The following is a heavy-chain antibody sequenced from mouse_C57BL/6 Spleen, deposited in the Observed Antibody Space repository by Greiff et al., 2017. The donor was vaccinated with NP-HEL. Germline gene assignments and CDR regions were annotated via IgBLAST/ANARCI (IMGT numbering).Heavy chain of an antibody. CDR2: INPYNGDT. Sequence: EVQLKESGPELVKPGDSVKISCKASGYSFTGYFMNWVMQSHGKSLEWIGRINPYNGDTFYNQKFKGKATLTVDKSSSTAHMELRSLTSEDSAVYYCARSPRGDYYAMDYWGQGTSVTVSS. V-gene: IGHV1-20*01. CDR3: ARSPRGDYYAMDY. CDR1: GYSFTGYF. J-gene: IGHJ4*01.